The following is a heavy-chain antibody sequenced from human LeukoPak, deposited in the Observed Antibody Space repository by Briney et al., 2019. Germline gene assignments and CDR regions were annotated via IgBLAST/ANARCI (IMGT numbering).Heavy chain of an antibody. CDR3: ARQGRDGYIVDY. CDR1: GGSISSYS. Sequence: SETLSLTCTISGGSISSYSWSWIRQPPGKGLGWMWYIYYSGSTNYNPSLKSRVTISVATSKNQFSLKLSSVTAADTAVYYCARQGRDGYIVDYWGQGTLVTVSS. CDR2: IYYSGST. J-gene: IGHJ4*02. D-gene: IGHD2-21*02. V-gene: IGHV4-59*08.